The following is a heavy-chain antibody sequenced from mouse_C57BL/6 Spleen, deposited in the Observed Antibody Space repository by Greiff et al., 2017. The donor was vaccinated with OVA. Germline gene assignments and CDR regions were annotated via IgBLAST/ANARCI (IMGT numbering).Heavy chain of an antibody. J-gene: IGHJ2*01. D-gene: IGHD4-1*01. CDR1: FSLTTSGMGL. V-gene: IGHV8-2*01. CDR3: WRELGDEDFDY. Sequence: QVTLKVSGPGLLQPSPTLSLACTSSGFSLTTSGMGLSWLRTPPGIALVWLASTWNNDTYYNPSLKSRLTISKETSTYQVFLKLTRVYTADSATYYGAWRELGDEDFDYWGQGTTLTVSS. CDR2: WNNDTY.